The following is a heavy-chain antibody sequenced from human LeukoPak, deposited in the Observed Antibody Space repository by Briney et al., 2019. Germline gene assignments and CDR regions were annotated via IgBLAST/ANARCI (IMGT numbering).Heavy chain of an antibody. CDR2: INHSGST. D-gene: IGHD4-17*01. CDR1: GGSFSGYY. CDR3: ARVVSTVTHPVGY. Sequence: PSETLSLTCAVYGGSFSGYYWGWIRQPPEKGLEWIGEINHSGSTNYNPSLKSRVTVSVDTSKNQFSLKLSSVTAADTAVYYCARVVSTVTHPVGYWGQGTLVTVSS. V-gene: IGHV4-34*01. J-gene: IGHJ4*02.